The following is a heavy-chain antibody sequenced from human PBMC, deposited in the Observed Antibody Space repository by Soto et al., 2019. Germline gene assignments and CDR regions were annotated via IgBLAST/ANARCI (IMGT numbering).Heavy chain of an antibody. CDR3: AKDITMVRGVIITGPYYFDY. J-gene: IGHJ4*02. Sequence: GGPLRLSCAASGFTFSSYAMSWVRQAPGKGLEWVSAISGSGGSTYYADSVKGRFTISRDNSKNTLYLQMNSLRAEDTAVYYCAKDITMVRGVIITGPYYFDYWGQGTLVTVSS. D-gene: IGHD3-10*01. CDR2: ISGSGGST. CDR1: GFTFSSYA. V-gene: IGHV3-23*01.